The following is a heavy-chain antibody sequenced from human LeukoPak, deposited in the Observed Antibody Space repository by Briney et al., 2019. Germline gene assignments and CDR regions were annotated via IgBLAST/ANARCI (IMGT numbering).Heavy chain of an antibody. J-gene: IGHJ4*02. D-gene: IGHD6-13*01. CDR1: GFTFDDYG. CDR2: ISWNSASV. Sequence: PGGSLRLSCEASGFTFDDYGMHWVRQAPGKGLEWVSTISWNSASVGYVDSVKGRFTISRDNAKKTQYLQMNSLRPEDTALYYCAKDYGYSSSWYDYWGQGTLVTVSS. V-gene: IGHV3-9*01. CDR3: AKDYGYSSSWYDY.